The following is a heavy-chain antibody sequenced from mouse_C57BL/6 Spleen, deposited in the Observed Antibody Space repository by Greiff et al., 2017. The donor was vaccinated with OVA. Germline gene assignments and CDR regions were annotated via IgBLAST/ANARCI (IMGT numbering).Heavy chain of an antibody. V-gene: IGHV2-2*01. CDR3: ARDRGGNYYEYFDV. J-gene: IGHJ1*03. D-gene: IGHD1-1*01. CDR2: IWRGGST. CDR1: GFSLTSYG. Sequence: VQLVESGPGLVQPSQSLSITCTVSGFSLTSYGVHWVRQSPGQGLEWLGVIWRGGSTDYNAAFISRLSISKDNSKSQVFFKMNSLQADDTAVYYCARDRGGNYYEYFDVWGTGTTVTVSS.